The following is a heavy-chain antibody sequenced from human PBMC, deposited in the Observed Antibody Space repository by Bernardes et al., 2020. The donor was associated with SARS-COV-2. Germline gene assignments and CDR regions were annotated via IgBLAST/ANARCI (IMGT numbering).Heavy chain of an antibody. Sequence: GGSLRLSCAASGFTFSSYAMHWVRQAPGKGLEYVSAISSNGGSTYYADSVKGRFTISRDNSKNTLYLQMVSLRAEDMAVYYCARERGSGTAVAPFDYWGQGTLVTVSS. CDR3: ARERGSGTAVAPFDY. J-gene: IGHJ4*02. V-gene: IGHV3-64*02. CDR2: ISSNGGST. D-gene: IGHD6-19*01. CDR1: GFTFSSYA.